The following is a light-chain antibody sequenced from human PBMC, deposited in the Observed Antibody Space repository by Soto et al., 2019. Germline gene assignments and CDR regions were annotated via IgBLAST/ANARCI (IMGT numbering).Light chain of an antibody. V-gene: IGKV1-9*01. Sequence: IQVTQSPSSLSAFVGDSVTITCRTSQSIDKYLNWYQHKPGKAPRLLINGASSLQSGVPSRFSGSGSGTEFTLTISSLQPEDVSTYYCQQLKSFPLTFGQGTRLEIK. CDR1: QSIDKY. CDR2: GAS. J-gene: IGKJ5*01. CDR3: QQLKSFPLT.